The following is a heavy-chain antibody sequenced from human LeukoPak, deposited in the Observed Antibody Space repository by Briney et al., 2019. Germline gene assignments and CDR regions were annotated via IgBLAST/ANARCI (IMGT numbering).Heavy chain of an antibody. CDR2: ISGSGGST. V-gene: IGHV3-23*01. J-gene: IGHJ5*02. CDR1: GFTFSSYA. CDR3: AKDRYYYGSGINWFDP. Sequence: GVLRLSCAASGFTFSSYAMSWVRQAPGKGLEWVSAISGSGGSTYYADSVKGRFTISRDNSKNTLYLQMNSLRAEDTAVYYCAKDRYYYGSGINWFDPWSQGTLVTVSS. D-gene: IGHD3-10*01.